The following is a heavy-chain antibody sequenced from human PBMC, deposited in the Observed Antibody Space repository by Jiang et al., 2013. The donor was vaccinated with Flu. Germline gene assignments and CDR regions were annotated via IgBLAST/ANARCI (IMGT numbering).Heavy chain of an antibody. D-gene: IGHD1-26*01. CDR2: VSYDGTE. V-gene: IGHV3-30*04. J-gene: IGHJ6*02. Sequence: QLVESWGRRGPAWRSLRLSCAASGFTFSSYAVHWVRQAPGRGLEWVAVVSYDGTEILRRLREGRFTISRDNFKNTMYLQMNSLKFDDTGVYYCTREPLGRMDVWGQGTTVTVSS. CDR3: TREPLGRMDV. CDR1: GFTFSSYA.